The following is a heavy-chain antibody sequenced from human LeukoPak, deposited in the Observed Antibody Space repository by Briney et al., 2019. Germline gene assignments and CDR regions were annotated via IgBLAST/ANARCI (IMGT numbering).Heavy chain of an antibody. CDR2: IYYGENT. J-gene: IGHJ5*02. CDR3: ARAYSSSWYYNWFDP. Sequence: SETLSLTCTVSGGSISSGPYYWGWTRQPPGKGLEWIGNIYYGENTYYNPSLKSRVTISIDTSKNQFYLKLSSLTAADRAVYYCARAYSSSWYYNWFDPWGQGTLVTVSS. D-gene: IGHD6-13*01. CDR1: GGSISSGPYY. V-gene: IGHV4-39*01.